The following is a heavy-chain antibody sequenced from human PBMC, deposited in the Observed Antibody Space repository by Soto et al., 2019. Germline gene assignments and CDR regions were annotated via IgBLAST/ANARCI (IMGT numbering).Heavy chain of an antibody. J-gene: IGHJ6*02. V-gene: IGHV1-18*01. D-gene: IGHD3-22*01. CDR1: GYTFSDYG. CDR3: ARVLIALPCAHFHHGLDV. Sequence: QLVQSEAEVKKSGASLKVSCRASGYTFSDYGISWVRQAPGQGLEWMGWISPYNGYTKYAQTVQDRVTMTTDTATSTAYMELRTLKSDDTAVYFCARVLIALPCAHFHHGLDVWGHGTAVTVSS. CDR2: ISPYNGYT.